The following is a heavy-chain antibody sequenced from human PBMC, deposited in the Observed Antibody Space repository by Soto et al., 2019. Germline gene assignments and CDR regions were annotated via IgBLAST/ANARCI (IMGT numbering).Heavy chain of an antibody. CDR2: ISAHNGNT. J-gene: IGHJ4*02. CDR1: GYTFTSYG. V-gene: IGHV1-18*01. CDR3: ARGRYGDY. D-gene: IGHD1-1*01. Sequence: QVHLVQSGAEVKKPGASVKVSCKGSGYTFTSYGITWVRQAPGQGLEWMGWISAHNGNTDYSQKLQGRVTVTRDTSTSTAYMELRSLRSDDTAVYYCARGRYGDYWGQGALVTVSS.